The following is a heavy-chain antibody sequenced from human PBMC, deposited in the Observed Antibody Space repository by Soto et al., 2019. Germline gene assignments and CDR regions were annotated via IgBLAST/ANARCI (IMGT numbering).Heavy chain of an antibody. CDR2: INPNSGGT. Sequence: ASVKVSCTASGYTFTGYYMHWVRQAPGQGLEWMGWINPNSGGTNYAQKFQGWVTMTRDTSISTAYMELSRLRSDDTAVYYCVICMIVGSHWYSLDYWGQGTLVSVSS. D-gene: IGHD6-13*01. J-gene: IGHJ4*02. V-gene: IGHV1-2*04. CDR3: VICMIVGSHWYSLDY. CDR1: GYTFTGYY.